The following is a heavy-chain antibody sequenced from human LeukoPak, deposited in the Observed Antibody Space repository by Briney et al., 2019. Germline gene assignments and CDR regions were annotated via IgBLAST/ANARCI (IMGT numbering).Heavy chain of an antibody. CDR3: ARETWGFGAFDI. J-gene: IGHJ3*02. CDR2: IYHSGST. V-gene: IGHV4-30-2*01. Sequence: SETLSLTCAVSGGSISSGGYSWSWIRQPPGKGLEWIGYIYHSGSTHYNPSLKSRVTISVDRSKNQFSLKLSSVTAADTAVYYCARETWGFGAFDIWGQGTIVTVSS. CDR1: GGSISSGGYS. D-gene: IGHD7-27*01.